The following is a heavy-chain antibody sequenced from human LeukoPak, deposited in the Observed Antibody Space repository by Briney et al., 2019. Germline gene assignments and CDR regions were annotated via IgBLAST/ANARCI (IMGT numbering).Heavy chain of an antibody. CDR1: GFTFSGHW. CDR3: ARMYYSAFDI. J-gene: IGHJ3*02. Sequence: PGGSLRLSCAASGFTFSGHWMSWVRQAPGKGLEWVANINQDGSEKYYVDSVKGRFTISRDNAKNSLFLQVSSLGAEDTAVYYCARMYYSAFDIWGQGTMVTVSS. CDR2: INQDGSEK. D-gene: IGHD3-10*01. V-gene: IGHV3-7*01.